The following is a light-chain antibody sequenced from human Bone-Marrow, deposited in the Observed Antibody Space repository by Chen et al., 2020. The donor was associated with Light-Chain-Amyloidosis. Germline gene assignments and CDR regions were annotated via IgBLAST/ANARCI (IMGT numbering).Light chain of an antibody. CDR2: RDT. CDR3: QSADSSGTYEVI. Sequence: SYELTPPLSVSLSPGHTARITCSGDDLPTKYAYWYQQKPGQATVLVIHRDTERPSGISERFSGSSSGTTATLTISGVQAEDEADYHCQSADSSGTYEVIFGGGTKLTVL. V-gene: IGLV3-25*03. CDR1: DLPTKY. J-gene: IGLJ2*01.